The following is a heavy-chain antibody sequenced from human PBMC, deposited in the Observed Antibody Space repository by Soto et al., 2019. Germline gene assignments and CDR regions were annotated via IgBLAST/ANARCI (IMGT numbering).Heavy chain of an antibody. V-gene: IGHV3-48*01. CDR1: GFSFNNYN. CDR3: VRDFGSSSEGGMDV. Sequence: QPGGSLRLSCTASGFSFNNYNMNWVRQAPGKGLEWVSYISSSTSTIYYADSVKGRFTISRDNSKNTLYLQMNSLRVEDTAVYYCVRDFGSSSEGGMDVWGQGNTVTVYS. D-gene: IGHD6-6*01. CDR2: ISSSTSTI. J-gene: IGHJ6*02.